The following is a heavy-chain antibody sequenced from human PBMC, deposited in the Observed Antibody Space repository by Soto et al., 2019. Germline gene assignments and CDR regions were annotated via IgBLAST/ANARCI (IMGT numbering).Heavy chain of an antibody. CDR3: ARTDGDLDY. V-gene: IGHV1-8*01. D-gene: IGHD4-17*01. CDR1: GYTFTRYD. Sequence: QVQLVQSGAEVKKPGASVKVSCKASGYTFTRYDINWVRQAPGQGLEWMGWTNPKSGYTGSAQKFQDRITMTRDSSISTAYMELNSLRSEDTDVYYCARTDGDLDYWGQGTLVTVSS. J-gene: IGHJ4*02. CDR2: TNPKSGYT.